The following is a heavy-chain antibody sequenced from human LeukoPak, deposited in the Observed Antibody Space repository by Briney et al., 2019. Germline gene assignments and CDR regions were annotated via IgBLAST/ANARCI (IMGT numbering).Heavy chain of an antibody. CDR1: GYTLTELS. J-gene: IGHJ4*02. CDR3: ATGRGYDFWSDLDY. D-gene: IGHD3-3*01. V-gene: IGHV1-24*01. CDR2: FDPEDGET. Sequence: ASVKVSCKVSGYTLTELSMHWVRQAPGKGLEWMGGFDPEDGETIYARKFQGRVTMTEDTSTDTAYMELSSLRSEDTAVYYCATGRGYDFWSDLDYWGQGTLVTVSS.